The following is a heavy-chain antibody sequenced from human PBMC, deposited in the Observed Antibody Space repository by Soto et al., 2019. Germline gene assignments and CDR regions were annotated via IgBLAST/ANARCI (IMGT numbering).Heavy chain of an antibody. D-gene: IGHD6-6*01. CDR1: GYTFTGYG. CDR3: ARYSRLVSGWCDP. J-gene: IGHJ5*02. V-gene: IGHV1-18*01. CDR2: ISAYNGKT. Sequence: GASVKVSCKASGYTFTGYGISWVRQAPGQGLEWMGWISAYNGKTKYAQKLQGRTTMTPETCNSTAQTEHRSLGSDDTAADYCARYSRLVSGWCDPWGHGTLVTVSS.